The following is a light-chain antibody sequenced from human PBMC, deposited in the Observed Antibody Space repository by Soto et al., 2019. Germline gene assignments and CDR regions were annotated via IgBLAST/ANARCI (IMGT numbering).Light chain of an antibody. CDR3: GTWDSDLSAEV. V-gene: IGLV1-51*01. J-gene: IGLJ3*02. CDR1: SSNIGTNY. CDR2: DNS. Sequence: QSVLTQPPSVSAAPGQKVTISCSGRSSNIGTNYVSWYQQLPGRAPKLVIFDNSERPSGIPDRFSGSKSGSSATLGVTGLQTGDEADYYCGTWDSDLSAEVFGGGTKVTVL.